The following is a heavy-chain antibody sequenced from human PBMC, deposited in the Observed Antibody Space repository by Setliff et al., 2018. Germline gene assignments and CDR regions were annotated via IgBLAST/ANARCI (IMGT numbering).Heavy chain of an antibody. CDR2: IIPNFGTT. J-gene: IGHJ6*03. Sequence: SVKVSCKASGGTFRSYGISWVRQAPGRGLEWMGGIIPNFGTTSYAQKFQGRVTITTDESTNTAYMELSSLRSDDTAVFYCAREVVVVKSAINYYYYMDVWGKGTTVTVSS. CDR3: AREVVVVKSAINYYYYMDV. CDR1: GGTFRSYG. V-gene: IGHV1-69*05. D-gene: IGHD2-2*01.